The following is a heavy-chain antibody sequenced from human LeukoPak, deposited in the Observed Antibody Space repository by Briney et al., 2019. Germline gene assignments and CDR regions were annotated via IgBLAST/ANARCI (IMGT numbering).Heavy chain of an antibody. D-gene: IGHD3-10*01. CDR3: AKDQYYYGSGSPVVFDY. J-gene: IGHJ4*02. V-gene: IGHV3-30*02. Sequence: GGSLRLSCAASGFSFSSYGMSWVRQAPGKGLEWVAFIRYDGSNKYYADSVKGRFTISRDNSKNTLYLQMNSLRAEDTAVYYCAKDQYYYGSGSPVVFDYWGQGTLVTVSS. CDR1: GFSFSSYG. CDR2: IRYDGSNK.